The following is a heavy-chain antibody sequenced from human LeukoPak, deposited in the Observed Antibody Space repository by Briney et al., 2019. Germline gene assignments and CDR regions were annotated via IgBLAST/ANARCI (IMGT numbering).Heavy chain of an antibody. D-gene: IGHD6-13*01. Sequence: TETLSLTCTVSGGSISSSSYYWGWIRQPPGKGLEWIGSIYYSGSTYYNPSLKSRVTISVDTSKNQFSLKLSSVTAADTAVYYCARGRYVQRAGYSSSPDSNWFDPWGQGTLVTVSS. CDR3: ARGRYVQRAGYSSSPDSNWFDP. J-gene: IGHJ5*02. CDR1: GGSISSSSYY. CDR2: IYYSGST. V-gene: IGHV4-39*07.